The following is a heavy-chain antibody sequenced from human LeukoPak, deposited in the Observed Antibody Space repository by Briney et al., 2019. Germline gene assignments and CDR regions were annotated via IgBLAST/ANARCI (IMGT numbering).Heavy chain of an antibody. CDR1: GFTFSSYS. CDR2: ISSSSSYI. CDR3: ARDLNYDSSGYPWN. J-gene: IGHJ4*02. Sequence: PGGSLRLSCAASGFTFSSYSMNWGRQAPGKGLEWVSSISSSSSYIYYADSVKGRFTISRDNAKNSLYLQMNSLRAEDTAVYYCARDLNYDSSGYPWNWGQRTLVTVSS. V-gene: IGHV3-21*01. D-gene: IGHD3-22*01.